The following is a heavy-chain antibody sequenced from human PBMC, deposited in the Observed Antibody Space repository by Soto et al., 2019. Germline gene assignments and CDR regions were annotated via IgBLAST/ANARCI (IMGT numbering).Heavy chain of an antibody. Sequence: ASETLSLTCTVSGGSISSGDYYWSWIRQPPGKGLEWIGYIYYSGSTYYNPSLKSRVTISLDTSKNQFSLKLSSVTAADTAVYYCARRVVRGARIEGIGMDVWGQGTTVTGSS. J-gene: IGHJ6*02. V-gene: IGHV4-30-4*01. CDR1: GGSISSGDYY. D-gene: IGHD3-10*01. CDR2: IYYSGST. CDR3: ARRVVRGARIEGIGMDV.